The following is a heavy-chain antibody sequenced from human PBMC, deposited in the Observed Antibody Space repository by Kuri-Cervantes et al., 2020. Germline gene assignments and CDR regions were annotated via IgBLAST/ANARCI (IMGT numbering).Heavy chain of an antibody. V-gene: IGHV3-23*01. CDR2: ISGSGGST. CDR1: GFTFSSYA. J-gene: IGHJ6*02. Sequence: GESLKSSCAASGFTFSSYAMSWVRQAPGKGLEWVSAISGSGGSTYYADSVKGRFTISRDNSKNTLYLQMNSLRAEDTAVYYCAKVRDCSGGSCYGPRYYYGMDVWGQGTTVTVSS. D-gene: IGHD2-15*01. CDR3: AKVRDCSGGSCYGPRYYYGMDV.